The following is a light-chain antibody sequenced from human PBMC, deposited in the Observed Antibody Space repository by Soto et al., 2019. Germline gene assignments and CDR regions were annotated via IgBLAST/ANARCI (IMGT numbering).Light chain of an antibody. Sequence: DSELTQSPSTLSLSPGERATLSCRASQSVSSYLAWYQQRPGQAPRLLIYDASNRATGVPARFSGSRSGTDFTLTISDLEPADFGLYYCQQRLNWPPGFGQGTKVDI. V-gene: IGKV3-11*01. CDR1: QSVSSY. CDR3: QQRLNWPPG. CDR2: DAS. J-gene: IGKJ1*01.